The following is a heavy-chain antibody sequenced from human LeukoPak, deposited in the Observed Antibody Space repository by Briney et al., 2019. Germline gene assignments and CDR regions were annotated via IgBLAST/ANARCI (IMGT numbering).Heavy chain of an antibody. CDR3: ATEVYYILTGLTNFDY. Sequence: PGGSLRLSCAASGSTVSSNYMSWVRQAPGKGLEWVSVIYSGGSTYYADSVKGRFTISRHNSKNTLYLQMNSLRAEDKAVYYCATEVYYILTGLTNFDYWGQGTLVTVSS. CDR1: GSTVSSNY. J-gene: IGHJ4*02. V-gene: IGHV3-53*04. D-gene: IGHD3-9*01. CDR2: IYSGGST.